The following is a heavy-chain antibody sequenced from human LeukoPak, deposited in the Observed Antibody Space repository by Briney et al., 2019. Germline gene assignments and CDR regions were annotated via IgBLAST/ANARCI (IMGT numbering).Heavy chain of an antibody. D-gene: IGHD3-22*01. CDR2: ISDDGSNK. CDR1: GFTFSSYG. V-gene: IGHV3-30*03. J-gene: IGHJ4*02. CDR3: VRDWGYDSSGYWQKYFDT. Sequence: GGSLRLSCAASGFTFSSYGMHWVRQAPGKGLEWVAVISDDGSNKYYADSVKGRFTISRDNAKNTLYLQMNSLRAEDTAVYYCVRDWGYDSSGYWQKYFDTWGQGTLVTVSS.